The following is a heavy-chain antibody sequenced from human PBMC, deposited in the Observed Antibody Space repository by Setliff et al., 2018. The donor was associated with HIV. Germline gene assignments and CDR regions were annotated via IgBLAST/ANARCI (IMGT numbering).Heavy chain of an antibody. V-gene: IGHV4-39*01. J-gene: IGHJ6*03. CDR3: ARQRDFDWLLQNYYYMDV. Sequence: PSETLSLTCTVSGGSVSSSSYYWGWIRQPTGKGLEWIGTIYYSGDTQYNPSFKTRVIMSVDTSKNQFSLRLISVTAADTAVYYCARQRDFDWLLQNYYYMDVWGKGATVTVSS. CDR2: IYYSGDT. D-gene: IGHD3-9*01. CDR1: GGSVSSSSYY.